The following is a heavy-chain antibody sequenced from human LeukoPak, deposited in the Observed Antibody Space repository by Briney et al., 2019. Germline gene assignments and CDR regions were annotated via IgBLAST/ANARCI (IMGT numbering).Heavy chain of an antibody. CDR2: INPNSGGT. CDR3: SVPPYYSSGWYADY. V-gene: IGHV1-2*02. Sequence: EASVKVSCKASGYTFTGYYMHWVRQAPGQGLEWMGWINPNSGGTNYAQKFQGRVTMTRDTSISTGYMELSRLRSDDTAVYYCSVPPYYSSGWYADYWGQGTLVTVSS. J-gene: IGHJ4*02. D-gene: IGHD6-19*01. CDR1: GYTFTGYY.